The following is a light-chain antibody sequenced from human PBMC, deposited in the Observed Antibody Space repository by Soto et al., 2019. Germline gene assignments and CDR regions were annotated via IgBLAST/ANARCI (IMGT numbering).Light chain of an antibody. CDR2: LGS. CDR3: MQTLQGVT. Sequence: DIMMTQSPLILPVTPGEPASISGRSSQSLLYNNTYNYLDWYLPKPGKSPKLLIYLGSNRATGVPDRLSGSGTGTDFTLKVSRVEAEDAGTYYCMQTLQGVTFGQGTRLEIK. CDR1: QSLLYNNTYNY. V-gene: IGKV2-28*01. J-gene: IGKJ5*01.